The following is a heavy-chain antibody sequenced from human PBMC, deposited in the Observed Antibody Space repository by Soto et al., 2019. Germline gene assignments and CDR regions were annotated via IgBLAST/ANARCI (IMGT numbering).Heavy chain of an antibody. Sequence: SVKVSCKASGGTFSSYAISWVRQAPGQGLEWMGGIIPIFGTANYAQKFQGRVTITADKSTSTAYMELSSLRSEDTAVYYCASDCSSTSCYTKPDYYYYYGMDVWGQGTTVTVSS. CDR1: GGTFSSYA. J-gene: IGHJ6*02. CDR3: ASDCSSTSCYTKPDYYYYYGMDV. V-gene: IGHV1-69*06. D-gene: IGHD2-2*02. CDR2: IIPIFGTA.